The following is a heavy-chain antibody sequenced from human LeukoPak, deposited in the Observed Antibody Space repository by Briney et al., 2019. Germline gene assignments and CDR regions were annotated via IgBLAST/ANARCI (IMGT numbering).Heavy chain of an antibody. D-gene: IGHD1-26*01. V-gene: IGHV1-2*06. Sequence: ASVKVSCKASGYTFTSYGISWVRQAPGQGLEWMGRINPNSGGTNYAQKFQGRVTMTRDTSISTAYMELSRLRSDDTAVYYCAREWELYDYWGQGTLVTVSS. J-gene: IGHJ4*02. CDR3: AREWELYDY. CDR2: INPNSGGT. CDR1: GYTFTSYG.